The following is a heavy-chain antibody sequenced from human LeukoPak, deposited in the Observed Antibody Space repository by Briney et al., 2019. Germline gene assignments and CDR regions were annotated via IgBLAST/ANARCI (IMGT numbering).Heavy chain of an antibody. D-gene: IGHD4-17*01. J-gene: IGHJ4*02. CDR3: ASLYGDYDY. CDR1: GYRFTSYW. Sequence: GESLQISCKGSGYRFTSYWINWVRQMPGKGQAWMGRIDPSDSYTNYSPSFQGHVTISADKSISTAYLQWSSLKASDTAMYYCASLYGDYDYWGQGTLVTVSS. CDR2: IDPSDSYT. V-gene: IGHV5-10-1*01.